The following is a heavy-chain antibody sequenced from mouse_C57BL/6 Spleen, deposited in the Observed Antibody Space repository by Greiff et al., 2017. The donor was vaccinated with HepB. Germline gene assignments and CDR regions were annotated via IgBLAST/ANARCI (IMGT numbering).Heavy chain of an antibody. Sequence: VQLQQSGAELARPGASVKMSCKASGYTFTSYTMHWVKQRPGQGLEWIGYINPSSGYTKYNQKFKDKATLTADKSSSTAYMQLSSLTSEDSAVYYCASPITTVVATRYYFDYWGQGTTLTVSS. CDR2: INPSSGYT. J-gene: IGHJ2*01. CDR3: ASPITTVVATRYYFDY. CDR1: GYTFTSYT. D-gene: IGHD1-1*01. V-gene: IGHV1-4*01.